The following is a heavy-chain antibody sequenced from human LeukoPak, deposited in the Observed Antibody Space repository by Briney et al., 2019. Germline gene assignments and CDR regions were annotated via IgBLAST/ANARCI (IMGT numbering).Heavy chain of an antibody. CDR1: GFTFDDYA. CDR2: ISWNSGSI. V-gene: IGHV3-9*01. D-gene: IGHD2-2*01. Sequence: GRSLRLSCAASGFTFDDYAMHWVRQAPGKGLEWVSGISWNSGSIGYADSVKGRFTISRDSSKNTLFLQMNGLGAEDTAVYYCVKDGHCTHTSCYYFDYWGQGTLVTVSS. J-gene: IGHJ4*02. CDR3: VKDGHCTHTSCYYFDY.